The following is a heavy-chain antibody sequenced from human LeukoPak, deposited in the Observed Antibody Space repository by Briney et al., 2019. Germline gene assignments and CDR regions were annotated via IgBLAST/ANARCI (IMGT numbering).Heavy chain of an antibody. CDR3: ARDSPGRRWGSSWYDAFDI. CDR2: IYYSGST. D-gene: IGHD6-13*01. V-gene: IGHV4-59*12. Sequence: SETLSLTCTVSGGSISSYYWSWIRQPPGKGLEWIGYIYYSGSTNYNPSLKSRVTISVDTSKNQFSLKLSSVTAADTAVYYCARDSPGRRWGSSWYDAFDIWGQGTMVTVSS. J-gene: IGHJ3*02. CDR1: GGSISSYY.